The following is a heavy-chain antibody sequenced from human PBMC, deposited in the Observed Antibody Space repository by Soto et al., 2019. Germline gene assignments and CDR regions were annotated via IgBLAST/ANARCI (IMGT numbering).Heavy chain of an antibody. CDR3: ARDGHCSGGSCYSGAFDI. J-gene: IGHJ3*02. CDR2: IHYSGIT. V-gene: IGHV4-30-4*01. D-gene: IGHD2-15*01. Sequence: SETLSLTCTVSGGSISSGDYSWSWIRHPPGKGLEWIGYIHYSGITSYNPSLKSRLTLSVDTSKNQFSLKLNSVTAADTAVYYCARDGHCSGGSCYSGAFDIWGQGRMVTVSS. CDR1: GGSISSGDYS.